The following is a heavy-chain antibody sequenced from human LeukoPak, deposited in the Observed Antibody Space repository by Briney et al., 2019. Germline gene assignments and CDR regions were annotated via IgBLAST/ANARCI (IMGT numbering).Heavy chain of an antibody. D-gene: IGHD2-15*01. V-gene: IGHV1-24*01. Sequence: GASVNVSCKVSGYTLTELSMHWVRQAPGKGLEWMGGFDPEDGETIYAQKFQGRVTMTEDTSTDTAYMELSSLRSEDTAVYYCATDLLFGGRRLVHWGQGTLVTVSS. CDR1: GYTLTELS. CDR2: FDPEDGET. J-gene: IGHJ4*02. CDR3: ATDLLFGGRRLVH.